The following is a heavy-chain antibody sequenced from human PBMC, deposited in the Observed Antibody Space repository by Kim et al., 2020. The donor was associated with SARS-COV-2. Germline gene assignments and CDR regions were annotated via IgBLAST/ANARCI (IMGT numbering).Heavy chain of an antibody. CDR2: IYYSGST. D-gene: IGHD1-26*01. Sequence: SETLSHTCTVSGGSISNYYWSWIRQPPGKGLEWIGYIYYSGSTNYNPSLKSRVTISVDTSNNQVSLTLSSVTAADTAVYYCASGRWELPYWGQGTLVTVSS. CDR1: GGSISNYY. J-gene: IGHJ4*02. CDR3: ASGRWELPY. V-gene: IGHV4-59*01.